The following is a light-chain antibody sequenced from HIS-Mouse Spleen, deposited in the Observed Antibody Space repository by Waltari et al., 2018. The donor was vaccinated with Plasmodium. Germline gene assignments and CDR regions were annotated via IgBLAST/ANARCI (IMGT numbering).Light chain of an antibody. CDR1: ALPKNY. CDR3: YSTDSSGNHRV. J-gene: IGLJ3*02. Sequence: SYELTQPPSVSVSPGQTARITCSGDALPKNYAYWYQQKSGQAPVLVIYEDSKRLSGIPERFAGSSSGTMATLTISGAQVEDEADYYCYSTDSSGNHRVFGGGTKLTVL. CDR2: EDS. V-gene: IGLV3-10*01.